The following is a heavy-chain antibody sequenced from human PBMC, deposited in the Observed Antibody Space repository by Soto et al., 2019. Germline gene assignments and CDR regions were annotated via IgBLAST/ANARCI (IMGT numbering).Heavy chain of an antibody. CDR2: IYYSGST. CDR3: ARVDYYDSSGYYVFDY. J-gene: IGHJ4*02. Sequence: SETLSLTCTVSGGSISSGGYYWSWIRQHPGKGLEWIGYIYYSGSTYYNPSPKSRVTISVDTSKNQFSLKLSSVTAADTAVYYCARVDYYDSSGYYVFDYWGQGTLVTVSS. CDR1: GGSISSGGYY. D-gene: IGHD3-22*01. V-gene: IGHV4-31*03.